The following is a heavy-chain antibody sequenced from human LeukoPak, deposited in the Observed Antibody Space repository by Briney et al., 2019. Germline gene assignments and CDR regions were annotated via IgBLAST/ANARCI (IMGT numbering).Heavy chain of an antibody. CDR3: ARASLAYCSGGSCYAIDH. J-gene: IGHJ4*02. Sequence: PSGTLSLTCAVSGDSISSDIWWNWVRQHPGKGLEWIGYRHYSGTTYYNASLKSRLTISVDTSKNQFSLKLSSVTAADTAVYYCARASLAYCSGGSCYAIDHWGQGTLVTVSS. V-gene: IGHV4-31*11. D-gene: IGHD2-15*01. CDR1: GDSISSDIW. CDR2: RHYSGTT.